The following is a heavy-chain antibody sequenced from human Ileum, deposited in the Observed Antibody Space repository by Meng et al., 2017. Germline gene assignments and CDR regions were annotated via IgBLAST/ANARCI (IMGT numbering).Heavy chain of an antibody. CDR3: ARHGGYYQDF. D-gene: IGHD4/OR15-4a*01. CDR2: IDQSGNS. CDR1: GASVSDNSY. J-gene: IGHJ4*02. Sequence: QLQLQASGPGLVKPPETLSLPCSGSGASVSDNSYWSWVRQPPGKGLAGIGQIDQSGNSYYSPSLKSRVTMSIDKSKNQFSLRLTSVTAADTALYYCARHGGYYQDFWGQGTLVTVSS. V-gene: IGHV4-4*03.